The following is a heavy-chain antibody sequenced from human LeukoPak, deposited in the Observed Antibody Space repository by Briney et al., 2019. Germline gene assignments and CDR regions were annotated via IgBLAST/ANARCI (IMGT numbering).Heavy chain of an antibody. Sequence: SQTLSLTCSVSGDSISSGSYYWSWLRQPAGTGLEWIGRIYTTGSTNYNPSLKSRVTMSVDTSKNQFSLKLSSVTAADTAVYYCARSRYSYGHFKYWGQGTLVTVSS. J-gene: IGHJ4*02. CDR1: GDSISSGSYY. CDR2: IYTTGST. CDR3: ARSRYSYGHFKY. D-gene: IGHD5-18*01. V-gene: IGHV4-61*02.